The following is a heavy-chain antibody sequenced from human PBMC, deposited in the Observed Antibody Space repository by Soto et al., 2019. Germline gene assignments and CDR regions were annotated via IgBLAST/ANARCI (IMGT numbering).Heavy chain of an antibody. CDR2: LSGGGGSTI. V-gene: IGHV3-11*01. CDR1: GFTFSDYY. D-gene: IGHD3-22*01. J-gene: IGHJ4*02. Sequence: QVQLVESGGGSVKPGGSLRLSCAASGFTFSDYYMSWIRQSPGKGLEWVSYLSGGGGSTIAYADSVKGRFTISRDTAQNSWYRQMDTLRAEGTGVYDCARVRGYYDSSGFDYWGRGALDTVSS. CDR3: ARVRGYYDSSGFDY.